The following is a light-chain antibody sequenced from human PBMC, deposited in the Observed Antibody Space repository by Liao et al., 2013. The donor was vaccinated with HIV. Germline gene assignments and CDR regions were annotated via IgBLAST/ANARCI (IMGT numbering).Light chain of an antibody. CDR2: YDT. Sequence: FALTQPSSLSVAPGTTATISCGGDNIGEKNVHWYQHKPGQAPILVILYDTDRPSGIPDRISGSNSGNTATLSISRVEGEDEADYFCQVWDSASDLWVFGGGTKLTVL. J-gene: IGLJ3*02. CDR3: QVWDSASDLWV. CDR1: NIGEKN. V-gene: IGLV3-21*04.